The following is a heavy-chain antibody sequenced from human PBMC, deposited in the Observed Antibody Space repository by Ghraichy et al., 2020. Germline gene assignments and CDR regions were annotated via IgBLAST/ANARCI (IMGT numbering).Heavy chain of an antibody. J-gene: IGHJ6*02. CDR3: AKEIGSSWYFDYYYGMDV. D-gene: IGHD6-13*01. CDR2: ISGSGGST. CDR1: GFTFSSYA. V-gene: IGHV3-23*01. Sequence: GESLNISCAASGFTFSSYAMSWVRQAPGKGLEWVSAISGSGGSTYYADSVKGRFTISRDNSKNTLYLQMNSLRAEDTAVYYCAKEIGSSWYFDYYYGMDVWGQGTTVTVSS.